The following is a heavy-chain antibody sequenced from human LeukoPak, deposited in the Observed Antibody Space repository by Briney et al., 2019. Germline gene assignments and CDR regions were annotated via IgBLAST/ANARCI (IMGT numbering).Heavy chain of an antibody. Sequence: PGGSLRLSCAASGFTFSGYSMTWVRQAPGKGLEWVSSISSSSSYIYYADSVKGRFTISRDNSKNTLYLQMNSLRSEDTAVYYCARPRFSSSSSSPKYWGQGTLVTVSS. D-gene: IGHD6-13*01. CDR1: GFTFSGYS. CDR2: ISSSSSYI. CDR3: ARPRFSSSSSSPKY. V-gene: IGHV3-21*01. J-gene: IGHJ4*02.